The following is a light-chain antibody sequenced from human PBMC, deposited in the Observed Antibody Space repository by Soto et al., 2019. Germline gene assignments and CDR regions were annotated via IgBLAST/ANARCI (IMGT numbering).Light chain of an antibody. CDR3: SSYTRSSSVL. J-gene: IGLJ2*01. CDR1: SSDVGYYNY. V-gene: IGLV2-14*01. CDR2: EVR. Sequence: QSALTQPASVSGSPGQSITISCTGTSSDVGYYNYVSWYQQHPGKAPKVLIYEVRNRPSGASSRFSGSKSGNTAFLTISGLQPEAEADYYCSSYTRSSSVLFGGGTKLTVL.